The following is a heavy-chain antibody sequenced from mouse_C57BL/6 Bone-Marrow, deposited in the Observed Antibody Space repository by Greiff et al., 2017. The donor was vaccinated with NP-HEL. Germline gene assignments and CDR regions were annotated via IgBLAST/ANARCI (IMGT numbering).Heavy chain of an antibody. J-gene: IGHJ1*03. CDR1: GYAFSSYW. Sequence: QVQLQQSGAELVKPGASVKISCKASGYAFSSYWMNWVKQRPGKGLEWIGQIYPGDGDTNYNGKFKGKATLTADKSSSTAYMQLSSLTSEDSAFYFCAREGDGYSYWYFDVWGTGTTVTVSS. CDR3: AREGDGYSYWYFDV. D-gene: IGHD2-3*01. CDR2: IYPGDGDT. V-gene: IGHV1-80*01.